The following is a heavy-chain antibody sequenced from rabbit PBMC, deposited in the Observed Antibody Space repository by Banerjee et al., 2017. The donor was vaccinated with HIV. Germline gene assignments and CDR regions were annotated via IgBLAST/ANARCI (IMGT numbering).Heavy chain of an antibody. D-gene: IGHD8-1*01. CDR2: IYTGSSGYT. CDR3: ARRADVRIYTGYLDL. V-gene: IGHV1S40*01. J-gene: IGHJ4*01. CDR1: GFSFSSYW. Sequence: QSLEESGGDLVKPEGSLTLTCTASGFSFSSYWMCWVRQAPGKGLEWIACIYTGSSGYTAYASWAKGRFTISKTSSTTVTLQMTSLTVADTATYFCARRADVRIYTGYLDLWGPGTLVTVS.